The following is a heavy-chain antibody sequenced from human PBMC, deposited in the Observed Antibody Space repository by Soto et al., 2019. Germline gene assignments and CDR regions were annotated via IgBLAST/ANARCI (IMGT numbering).Heavy chain of an antibody. Sequence: VHLLESGGGLVQPGGSLRLSCATSGFNFNNYAMSWVRQAPGGRLEWVSFISSSGGTTYYAHSVKGRFTISRDNSRNTVFLQMNTLGAEDTPIYYCATFMTVTGPGWRRASEYWGQGTRVTVSS. CDR1: GFNFNNYA. V-gene: IGHV3-23*01. J-gene: IGHJ4*02. CDR2: ISSSGGTT. D-gene: IGHD4-17*01. CDR3: ATFMTVTGPGWRRASEY.